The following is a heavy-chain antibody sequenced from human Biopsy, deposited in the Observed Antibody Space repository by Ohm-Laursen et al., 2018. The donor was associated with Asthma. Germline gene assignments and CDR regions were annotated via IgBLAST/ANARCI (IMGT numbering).Heavy chain of an antibody. CDR1: GFTFRSYA. D-gene: IGHD6-19*01. CDR3: AKEPAVLGRGLDY. CDR2: GGSYYDGGLK. V-gene: IGHV3-30-3*01. J-gene: IGHJ4*02. Sequence: SLRLSCTASGFTFRSYAMHWVRQAPGKGLEWVAVGGSYYDGGLKYYADSVNGRFTVSRDDSKNTLYLQMNSLRAEDTALYYCAKEPAVLGRGLDYWGQGTLVTVSS.